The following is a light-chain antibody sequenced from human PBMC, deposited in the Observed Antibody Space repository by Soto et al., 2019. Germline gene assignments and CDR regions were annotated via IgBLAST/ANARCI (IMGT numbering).Light chain of an antibody. Sequence: EIVLTQSPATLSLSPGERATLSCRASQSVNSFLAWYQQKPGQAPRLLIYDASNRATGIPARFSGSGSGTDFTLTISSLEAEDFAVYYCQQRSNWPITFGQGTRLEIK. CDR1: QSVNSF. CDR2: DAS. J-gene: IGKJ5*01. CDR3: QQRSNWPIT. V-gene: IGKV3-11*01.